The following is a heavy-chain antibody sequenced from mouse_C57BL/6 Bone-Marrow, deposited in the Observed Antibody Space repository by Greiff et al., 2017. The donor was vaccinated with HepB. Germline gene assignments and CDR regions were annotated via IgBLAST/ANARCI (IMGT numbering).Heavy chain of an antibody. Sequence: VQLKESGPGLVAPSQSLSITCTVSGFSFTSYAISWVRQPPGKGLEWLGVIWTGGGTNYNSALKSRLSISKDNSKSQVFLKMNSLQTDDTARYYCARNRESFYYYGSRGAMDYWGQGTSVTVSS. CDR3: ARNRESFYYYGSRGAMDY. CDR2: IWTGGGT. J-gene: IGHJ4*01. V-gene: IGHV2-9-1*01. CDR1: GFSFTSYA. D-gene: IGHD1-1*01.